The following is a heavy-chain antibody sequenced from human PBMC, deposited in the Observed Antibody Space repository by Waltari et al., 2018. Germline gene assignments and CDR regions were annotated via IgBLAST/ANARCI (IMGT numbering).Heavy chain of an antibody. Sequence: QVQLQESGPGLVKPSETLSLTCAVSGYSISSGYYWGWIRQPPGKGLEWIGSIYHSGSTYYNPSLKSRVTISVDTSKNQFSLKLSSVTAADTAVYYCARDGPRAFDIWGQGTMVTVSS. CDR3: ARDGPRAFDI. V-gene: IGHV4-38-2*02. CDR1: GYSISSGYY. CDR2: IYHSGST. J-gene: IGHJ3*02.